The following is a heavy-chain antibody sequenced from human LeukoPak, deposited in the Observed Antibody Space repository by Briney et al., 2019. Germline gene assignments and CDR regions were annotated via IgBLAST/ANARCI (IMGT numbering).Heavy chain of an antibody. Sequence: GGSLRLSCAASGFTFSTYAMSWVRQAPGKGLEWVSTITGSGSSTYYADSVKGRFTISRDKSMNTLFLQMSSLRAEDTAVYYCVKVSGMYSSSWPTDIWGQGTLVTVSS. J-gene: IGHJ4*02. D-gene: IGHD6-13*01. CDR3: VKVSGMYSSSWPTDI. V-gene: IGHV3-23*01. CDR2: ITGSGSST. CDR1: GFTFSTYA.